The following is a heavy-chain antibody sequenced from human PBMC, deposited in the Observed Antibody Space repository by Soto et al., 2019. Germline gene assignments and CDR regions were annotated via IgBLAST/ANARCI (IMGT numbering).Heavy chain of an antibody. J-gene: IGHJ4*02. Sequence: GGSLRLSCAASGFTFSSYAMHWVRQAPGKGLEWVAVISYDGSNKYYADSVKGRFTISRDNSKNTLYLQMNSLRAEDTAVYYCARDSSQTITYYFDYWGQGTLVTVSS. D-gene: IGHD3-10*01. CDR2: ISYDGSNK. CDR1: GFTFSSYA. V-gene: IGHV3-30-3*01. CDR3: ARDSSQTITYYFDY.